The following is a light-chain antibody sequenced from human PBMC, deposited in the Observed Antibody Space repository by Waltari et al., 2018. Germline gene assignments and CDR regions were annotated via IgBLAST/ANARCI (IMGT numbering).Light chain of an antibody. CDR2: GVT. CDR3: SSYTTSSTFV. V-gene: IGLV2-18*02. CDR1: SSDVGRYDR. J-gene: IGLJ1*01. Sequence: QSLLTQPPSVSGSPGQSVTISCTGTSSDVGRYDRFSWYQQSPGTAPNLLIYGVTSRPSGVPDRLSGSKSGNTASLTISGLQAEDEGDYYCSSYTTSSTFVFGTGTEVTVL.